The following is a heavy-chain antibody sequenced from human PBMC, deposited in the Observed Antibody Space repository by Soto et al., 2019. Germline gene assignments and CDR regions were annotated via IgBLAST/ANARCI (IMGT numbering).Heavy chain of an antibody. CDR3: ARQRTTVVTQAYFDH. CDR1: GESISSRSYY. D-gene: IGHD2-21*02. V-gene: IGHV4-39*01. CDR2: IYYSGRT. J-gene: IGHJ4*02. Sequence: PSETLSLTCIVSGESISSRSYYWGWIRQPPGKGLEWIGSIYYSGRTYYNPSFKSRVTIPIDTSKNQFPLKLSSVTATDTAVYYCARQRTTVVTQAYFDHWGQGALVTVSS.